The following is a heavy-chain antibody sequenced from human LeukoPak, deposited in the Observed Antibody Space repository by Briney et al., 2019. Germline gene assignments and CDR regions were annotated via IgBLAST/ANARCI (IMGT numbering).Heavy chain of an antibody. J-gene: IGHJ6*03. V-gene: IGHV1-2*02. Sequence: ASVKVSCNASGYTFTGYYMHWVRQAPGQGLEWMGWINPNSGGTNYAQKFQGRVTMTRDTSISTAYMELSSLRSEDTAVYYCARGRKTMLRGVTMGYYMDVWGKGTTVTISS. D-gene: IGHD3-10*01. CDR3: ARGRKTMLRGVTMGYYMDV. CDR1: GYTFTGYY. CDR2: INPNSGGT.